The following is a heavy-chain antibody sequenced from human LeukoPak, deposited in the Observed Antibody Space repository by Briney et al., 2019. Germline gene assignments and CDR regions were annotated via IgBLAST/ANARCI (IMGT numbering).Heavy chain of an antibody. Sequence: VASVTVSCKASGYIFTGYYMHWVRQAPGQGLEWMGWINPNSGGTNYAQKFQGRVTMTRDTSISTAYMELRSLRSDDTAVYYCARPAYYYGSGSFEDYFDYWGQGTLVTVSS. CDR3: ARPAYYYGSGSFEDYFDY. CDR2: INPNSGGT. J-gene: IGHJ4*02. D-gene: IGHD3-10*01. V-gene: IGHV1-2*02. CDR1: GYIFTGYY.